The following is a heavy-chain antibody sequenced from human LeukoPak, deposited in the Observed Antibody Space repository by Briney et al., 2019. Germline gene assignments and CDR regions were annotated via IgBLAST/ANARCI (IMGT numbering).Heavy chain of an antibody. V-gene: IGHV3-23*01. D-gene: IGHD5-24*01. CDR2: ISGSGGST. J-gene: IGHJ4*02. Sequence: GGSLRLSCAASGFTFGTHDMHWVRQAPGKGLEWVSAISGSGGSTYYADSVKGRFTISRDNSKNTLYLQMNSLRAEDTAVYYCARNHLEMATMGSFDYWGQGTLVTVSS. CDR3: ARNHLEMATMGSFDY. CDR1: GFTFGTHD.